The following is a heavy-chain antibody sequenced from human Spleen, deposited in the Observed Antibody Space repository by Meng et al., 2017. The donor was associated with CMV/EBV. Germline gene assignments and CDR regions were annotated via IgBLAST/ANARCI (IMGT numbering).Heavy chain of an antibody. J-gene: IGHJ5*01. CDR3: AKDDYNSSPRRFDS. V-gene: IGHV3-23*01. CDR1: GFGFDNYA. CDR2: ISGSGRSI. Sequence: AGFGFDNYARSWLRQAQGKGLEWVSAISGSGRSIYYADSVKGRFTISRDNSKNTLYLQMNSLRAGDTAVYYCAKDDYNSSPRRFDSWGQGTLVTVSS. D-gene: IGHD4/OR15-4a*01.